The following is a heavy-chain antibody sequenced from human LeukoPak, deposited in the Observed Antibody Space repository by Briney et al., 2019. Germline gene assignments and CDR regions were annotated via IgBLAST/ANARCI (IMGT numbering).Heavy chain of an antibody. J-gene: IGHJ6*02. CDR2: ISGSGGST. D-gene: IGHD3-3*01. V-gene: IGHV3-23*01. CDR1: GFTFSSYA. CDR3: AKDTAYDFWSGYYYYGMDV. Sequence: GGSLRLSCAASGFTFSSYAMSWVRQAPGKGLEWVSAISGSGGSTYYADSVKGRFTISRDNSKNTLYLQMNSLRAEDTAVYYCAKDTAYDFWSGYYYYGMDVWGQGTTVTVSS.